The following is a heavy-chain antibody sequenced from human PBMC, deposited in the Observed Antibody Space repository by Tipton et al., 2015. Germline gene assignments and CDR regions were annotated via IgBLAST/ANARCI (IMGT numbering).Heavy chain of an antibody. J-gene: IGHJ4*02. CDR2: IWYDGSHQ. D-gene: IGHD3/OR15-3a*01. V-gene: IGHV3-33*08. Sequence: SLRLSCAASEFIFSTYGMDWVRQAPGKGLEWVGAIWYDGSHQYYADSVKGRFTISRDNSKKMLYLQMSSLRGEDTAVYYCARGDWIIWGQGTLVTVSS. CDR3: ARGDWII. CDR1: EFIFSTYG.